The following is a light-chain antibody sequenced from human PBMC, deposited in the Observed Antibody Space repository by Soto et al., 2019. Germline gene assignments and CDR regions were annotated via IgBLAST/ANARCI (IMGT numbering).Light chain of an antibody. Sequence: SALNQPASVSGSPGQSVTISCTATSSDVENYKLVSWYQQHPGKAPKPIIYEVTKRPSGVSNRFSGSKSANTASLTISGLQPEDEADYYCCSSVGSYVFGTGTKVTVL. V-gene: IGLV2-23*02. CDR2: EVT. J-gene: IGLJ1*01. CDR1: SSDVENYKL. CDR3: CSSVGSYV.